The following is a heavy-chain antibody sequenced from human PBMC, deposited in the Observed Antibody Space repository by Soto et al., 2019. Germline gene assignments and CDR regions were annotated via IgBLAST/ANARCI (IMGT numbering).Heavy chain of an antibody. Sequence: GASVKVSCKASGYTFTSYDINWVRQATGQGLEWMGWMNPNSCNTGYAQKFQGRVTMTRNTSISTAYMELSSLRSEDTAVYYCARAIGYGSGSYFYYYYMDVWGKGTTVTVSS. V-gene: IGHV1-8*01. CDR1: GYTFTSYD. J-gene: IGHJ6*03. CDR2: MNPNSCNT. D-gene: IGHD3-10*01. CDR3: ARAIGYGSGSYFYYYYMDV.